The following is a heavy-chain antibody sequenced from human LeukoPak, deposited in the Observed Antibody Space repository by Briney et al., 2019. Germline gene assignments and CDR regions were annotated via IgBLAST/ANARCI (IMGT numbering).Heavy chain of an antibody. CDR3: ARGNNYDSGDYYSWFDP. V-gene: IGHV1-2*02. CDR1: GYTFTGYY. D-gene: IGHD3-22*01. Sequence: GASVKVSCKASGYTFTGYYMHWVRQAPGQGLEWMGWINPNSGGTNYAQKFQGRVTMTRDTSINTANMELSRLTSDDTAVYYCARGNNYDSGDYYSWFDPWGQGTLVIVSS. J-gene: IGHJ5*02. CDR2: INPNSGGT.